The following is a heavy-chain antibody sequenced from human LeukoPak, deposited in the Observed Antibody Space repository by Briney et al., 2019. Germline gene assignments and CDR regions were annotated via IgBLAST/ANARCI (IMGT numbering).Heavy chain of an antibody. V-gene: IGHV3-33*01. J-gene: IGHJ4*02. Sequence: PGRSLRLSCAASGFTFSSYGMPWVRQAPGKGLEWVAVIWYDGSNKYYADSVKGRFTISRDNSKNTLYLQMNSLRAEDTAVYYCATAGWGNGYNVLDYWGQGTLVTVSS. CDR2: IWYDGSNK. CDR1: GFTFSSYG. D-gene: IGHD5-24*01. CDR3: ATAGWGNGYNVLDY.